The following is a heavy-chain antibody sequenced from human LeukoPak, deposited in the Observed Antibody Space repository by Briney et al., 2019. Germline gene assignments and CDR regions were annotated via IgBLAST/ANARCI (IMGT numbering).Heavy chain of an antibody. CDR3: ATPLDYYDSSGYHQGGD. D-gene: IGHD3-22*01. J-gene: IGHJ4*02. CDR1: GFTFSRYT. V-gene: IGHV3-48*04. Sequence: GGSLRLSCAASGFTFSRYTMNWVRQAPGKGLEWVSHISTSGSAMYYADSVKGRFTISRDNAKNSLYLEMNSLRAEDTAVYFCATPLDYYDSSGYHQGGDWGQGTLVTVSS. CDR2: ISTSGSAM.